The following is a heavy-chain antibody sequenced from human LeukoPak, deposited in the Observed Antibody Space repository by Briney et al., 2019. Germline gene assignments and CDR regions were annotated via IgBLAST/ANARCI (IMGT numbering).Heavy chain of an antibody. D-gene: IGHD6-13*01. CDR2: IYHSGST. V-gene: IGHV4-30-2*01. CDR3: ARGGSSWYWDY. J-gene: IGHJ4*02. Sequence: SETLSLTCAVSGGSIRSGGYSWSWIRQPPGKGLEWIGYIYHSGSTYYNPSLKSRVTISVDRSKNQFSLKLSSVTAADTAVYYCARGGSSWYWDYWGQGTLVTVSS. CDR1: GGSIRSGGYS.